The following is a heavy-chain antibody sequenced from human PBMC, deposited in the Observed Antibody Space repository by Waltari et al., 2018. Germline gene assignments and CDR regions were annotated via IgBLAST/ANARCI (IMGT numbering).Heavy chain of an antibody. Sequence: QVQLQESGPGLVKPSETLSLTCTVSGGSISSYYWSWIRQPAGKGLEWIGRIYTSGSTNYNPSLKRRVTMSVDTSKNQCSLKLSSVTAADTAVYYCARDYYGSGSRYYMDVWGKGTTVTISS. D-gene: IGHD3-10*01. CDR1: GGSISSYY. CDR2: IYTSGST. V-gene: IGHV4-4*07. CDR3: ARDYYGSGSRYYMDV. J-gene: IGHJ6*03.